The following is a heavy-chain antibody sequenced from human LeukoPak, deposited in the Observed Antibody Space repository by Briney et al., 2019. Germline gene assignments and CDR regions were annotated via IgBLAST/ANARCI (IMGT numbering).Heavy chain of an antibody. CDR1: GGSFSGYY. D-gene: IGHD6-19*01. Sequence: SETLSLTCAVYGGSFSGYYWSWIRQPPGKGLEWIGYIYYSGSTNYNPSLKSRVTISVDTSKNQFSLKLSSVTAADTAVYYCARLPYSSGWYVYWGQGTLVTVSS. CDR3: ARLPYSSGWYVY. J-gene: IGHJ4*02. V-gene: IGHV4-59*01. CDR2: IYYSGST.